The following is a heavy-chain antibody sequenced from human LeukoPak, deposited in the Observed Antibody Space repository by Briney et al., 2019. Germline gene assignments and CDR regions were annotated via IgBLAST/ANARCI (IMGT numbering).Heavy chain of an antibody. CDR2: INSDGCST. V-gene: IGHV3-74*01. CDR3: ARAGGYSYGYDLSYIDY. J-gene: IGHJ4*02. CDR1: GFTFSSYW. Sequence: GGSLRLSCAASGFTFSSYWMHWVRQAPGKGLVWVSRINSDGCSTSYADSVKGRFTISRDNAKNTLYLQMNSLRAEDTAVCYCARAGGYSYGYDLSYIDYWGQGTLVTVSS. D-gene: IGHD5-18*01.